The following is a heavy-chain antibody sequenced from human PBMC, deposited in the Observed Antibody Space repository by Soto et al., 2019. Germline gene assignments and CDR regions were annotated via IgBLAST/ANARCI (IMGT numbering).Heavy chain of an antibody. J-gene: IGHJ5*02. CDR3: ARIVIGGSNWFDP. CDR1: GFSFSTYG. CDR2: ISNDGSNK. V-gene: IGHV3-30*03. Sequence: GGSLRLSCAASGFSFSTYGMHWVRQAPGKGLEWVAFISNDGSNKYYADSVKGRFTISRDNSKNTLYLQMNSLRAEDTAIYYCARIVIGGSNWFDPWGQGTLVTVSS. D-gene: IGHD3-16*02.